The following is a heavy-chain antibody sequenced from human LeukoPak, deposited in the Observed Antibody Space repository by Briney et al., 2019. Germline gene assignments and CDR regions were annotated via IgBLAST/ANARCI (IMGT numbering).Heavy chain of an antibody. Sequence: GGSLRLSCAASGFTFSDYYMSWIRQAPGKGLEWVSYISSSGSTIYYADSVKGRFTISRDNAKNSLYLQMNSLRAEDTAVYYCASRAAAAWFDPWGQGTLVTVSS. CDR1: GFTFSDYY. J-gene: IGHJ5*02. CDR2: ISSSGSTI. D-gene: IGHD6-13*01. CDR3: ASRAAAAWFDP. V-gene: IGHV3-11*01.